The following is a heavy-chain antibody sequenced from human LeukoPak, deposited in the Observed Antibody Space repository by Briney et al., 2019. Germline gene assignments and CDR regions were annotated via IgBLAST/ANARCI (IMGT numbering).Heavy chain of an antibody. CDR2: VWYSGTT. Sequence: SETLSLTCTVSGGSINNYYWYWMRQPPGKGLEWIGYVWYSGTTKYNPSLKSRVTISVDTSKNQFSLKLSSVTAADTAVYYCAREGYNWNLGWFDPWGQGTLVTVSS. CDR3: AREGYNWNLGWFDP. J-gene: IGHJ5*02. V-gene: IGHV4-59*12. CDR1: GGSINNYY. D-gene: IGHD1-7*01.